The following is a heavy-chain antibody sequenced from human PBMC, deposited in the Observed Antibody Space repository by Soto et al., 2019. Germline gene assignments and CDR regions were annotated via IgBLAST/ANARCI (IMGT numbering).Heavy chain of an antibody. Sequence: QVQLQESGPGLVKPSQTLSLTCTVSGGSISSGGYYWSWIRQHPGKGLEWIGYIYYSGSTYYNPSLKSRVTISVDTSKNQFSLKLSSVTAADTAVYYCARDGSVRYDFWSGIRPHDAFDIWGQGTMVTVSS. CDR3: ARDGSVRYDFWSGIRPHDAFDI. CDR1: GGSISSGGYY. V-gene: IGHV4-31*03. J-gene: IGHJ3*02. D-gene: IGHD3-3*01. CDR2: IYYSGST.